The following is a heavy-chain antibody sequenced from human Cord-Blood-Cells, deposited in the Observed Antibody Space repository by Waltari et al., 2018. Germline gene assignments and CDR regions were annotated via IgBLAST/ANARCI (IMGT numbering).Heavy chain of an antibody. V-gene: IGHV1-24*01. CDR1: GYTLTELS. Sequence: QVQLVQSGAEVKKPGASVKVSCKVSGYTLTELSMHWVRQAPGKGLEWMGGCGPEEGETIYAQKFQGRVTMTEETSTDTAYMELSSLRSEDTAVYYCATGLSIPPYYFDYWGQGTLVTVSS. J-gene: IGHJ4*02. CDR2: CGPEEGET. D-gene: IGHD2-21*01. CDR3: ATGLSIPPYYFDY.